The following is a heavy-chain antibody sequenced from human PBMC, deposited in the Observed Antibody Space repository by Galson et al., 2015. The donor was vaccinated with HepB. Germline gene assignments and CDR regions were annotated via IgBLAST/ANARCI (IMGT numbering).Heavy chain of an antibody. J-gene: IGHJ5*02. D-gene: IGHD2-2*02. CDR2: IIPIFGIA. Sequence: SVKVSCKASGGTFSSYAISWVRQAPGQGLEWMGGIIPIFGIANYAQKFQGRVTITADKSTSTAYMELSSLRSEDTAVYYCARERQGTDIVVVPAAIGDNWFDPWGQGTLVTVSS. V-gene: IGHV1-69*10. CDR3: ARERQGTDIVVVPAAIGDNWFDP. CDR1: GGTFSSYA.